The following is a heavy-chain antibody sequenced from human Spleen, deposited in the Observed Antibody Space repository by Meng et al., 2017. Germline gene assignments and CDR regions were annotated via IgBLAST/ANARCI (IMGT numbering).Heavy chain of an antibody. V-gene: IGHV4-34*01. CDR1: GGSFSGYY. Sequence: QVQLQQWGAGLLKPSETLSLTCTVSGGSFSGYYWSWIRQPPGKGLEWIGEINHSGSANYNPSLKSRITISVDTSKKQFSLKMTSVTAADTAVYYCARVRQWLLWGQGTLATVSS. J-gene: IGHJ4*02. D-gene: IGHD6-19*01. CDR3: ARVRQWLL. CDR2: INHSGSA.